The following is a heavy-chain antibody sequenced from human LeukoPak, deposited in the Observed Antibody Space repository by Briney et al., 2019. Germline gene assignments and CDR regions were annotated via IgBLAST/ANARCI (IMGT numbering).Heavy chain of an antibody. Sequence: GGSLRLSCAASGFTFSSYWMHWVRQAPGKGLVWVSRINSDGSSTSYADSMKGRFTISRDNAKNTLYLQMNSLRAEDTAVYYCARGVGSGFYFDYWGQGTLVTVSS. J-gene: IGHJ4*02. CDR2: INSDGSST. V-gene: IGHV3-74*01. CDR1: GFTFSSYW. D-gene: IGHD3-10*01. CDR3: ARGVGSGFYFDY.